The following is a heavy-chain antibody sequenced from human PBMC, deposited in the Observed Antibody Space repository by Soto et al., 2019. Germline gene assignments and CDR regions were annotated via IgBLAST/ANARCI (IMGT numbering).Heavy chain of an antibody. J-gene: IGHJ6*02. CDR2: IIPIFGTA. CDR1: GGTFSSYA. Sequence: SVKVSCKASGGTFSSYAISWVRQAPGQGLEWMGGIIPIFGTANYAQKFQGRVTITTDKSTSTAYMELSSLRSEDTAVYYCARDLGYYDSSGYPPAYYGMDVWGQGTTVTVSS. V-gene: IGHV1-69*05. D-gene: IGHD3-22*01. CDR3: ARDLGYYDSSGYPPAYYGMDV.